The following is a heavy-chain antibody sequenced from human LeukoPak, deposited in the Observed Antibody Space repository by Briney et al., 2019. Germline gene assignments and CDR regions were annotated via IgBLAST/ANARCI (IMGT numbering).Heavy chain of an antibody. V-gene: IGHV4-59*07. Sequence: SDTLSLTCSVSAGSIYSYYWSWIRQPPGKGLEWIGYLYYSGGPTYNPSLKSRVTISADTSKNQLSLNLRFVTAADTAVYFCVRRADFWALPEHTYSFDYWGQGALVTVSS. CDR3: VRRADFWALPEHTYSFDY. CDR1: AGSIYSYY. J-gene: IGHJ4*02. CDR2: LYYSGGP. D-gene: IGHD3/OR15-3a*01.